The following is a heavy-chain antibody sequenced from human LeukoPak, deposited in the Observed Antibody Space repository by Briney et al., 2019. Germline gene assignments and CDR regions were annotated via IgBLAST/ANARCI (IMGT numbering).Heavy chain of an antibody. CDR3: ARDYYDSSGQLHAGAHAFDI. CDR1: GFTFRTFG. J-gene: IGHJ3*02. Sequence: GRSLRLSCAASGFTFRTFGMHWVRQAPGKGLEWVAIIWYDGINKYCADSVKGRFTISRDNSKNTLYLQMNSLRAEDTAVYYCARDYYDSSGQLHAGAHAFDIWGQGTMVTVSS. V-gene: IGHV3-33*01. D-gene: IGHD3-22*01. CDR2: IWYDGINK.